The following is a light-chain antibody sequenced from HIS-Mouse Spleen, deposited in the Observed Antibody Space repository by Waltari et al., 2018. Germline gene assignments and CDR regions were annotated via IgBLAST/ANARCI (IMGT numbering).Light chain of an antibody. CDR1: ALPKQY. J-gene: IGLJ1*01. CDR3: QSADSSGTYYV. Sequence: YELTQPPSVSVSPGQTARITCSGDALPKQYAYWYQQKPGQAPVLVIYKDSERPSGIPERFSGSSSGTTVTLTISGVQAEDEADYYCQSADSSGTYYVFGTGTKVTVL. V-gene: IGLV3-25*03. CDR2: KDS.